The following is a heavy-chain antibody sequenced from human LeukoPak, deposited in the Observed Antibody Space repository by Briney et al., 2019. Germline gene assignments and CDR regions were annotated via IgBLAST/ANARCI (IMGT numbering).Heavy chain of an antibody. V-gene: IGHV1-69*04. CDR2: IIPILGIA. D-gene: IGHD3-3*01. Sequence: ASVKVSCKASGGTFSSYAISWVRQAPGQGLEWMGRIIPILGIANYAQKFQGRVTITADKSTSTAYMELSSLRSEDTAVYYCAREDFWSGYPLWGQGTLVTVSS. CDR1: GGTFSSYA. CDR3: AREDFWSGYPL. J-gene: IGHJ4*02.